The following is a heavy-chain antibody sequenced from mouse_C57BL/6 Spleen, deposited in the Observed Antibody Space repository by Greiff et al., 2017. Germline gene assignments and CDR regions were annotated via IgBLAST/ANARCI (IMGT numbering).Heavy chain of an antibody. Sequence: QVQLKQPGAELVKPGASVKLSCKASGYTFTSYWMHWVKQRPGQGLEWIGMIHPNSGSTNYTEKVKSKATMTEDKTYSTAYMQLSSLTSEDSAVYYCARFDYDGFAYWGQGTLVTVSA. CDR2: IHPNSGST. CDR1: GYTFTSYW. J-gene: IGHJ3*01. D-gene: IGHD2-4*01. V-gene: IGHV1-64*01. CDR3: ARFDYDGFAY.